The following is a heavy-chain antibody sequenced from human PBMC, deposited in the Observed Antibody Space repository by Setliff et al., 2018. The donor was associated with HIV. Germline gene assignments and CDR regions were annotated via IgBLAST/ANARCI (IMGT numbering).Heavy chain of an antibody. CDR1: GFTFNTYT. CDR3: AKAYTGTAFPYYFDF. D-gene: IGHD5-12*01. V-gene: IGHV3-23*01. J-gene: IGHJ4*02. Sequence: GGSLRLSCAVSGFTFNTYTMAWVRQAPGKELEWVSAIDPTSAYTYYADSVKGRFTISRDNSMNTLYLQMNSLRVDDAAVYFCAKAYTGTAFPYYFDFRGQGTQVTVSS. CDR2: IDPTSAYT.